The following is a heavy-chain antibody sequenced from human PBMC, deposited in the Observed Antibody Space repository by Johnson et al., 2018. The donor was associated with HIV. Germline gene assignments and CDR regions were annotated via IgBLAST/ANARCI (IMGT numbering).Heavy chain of an antibody. Sequence: VQLVESGGGLVKPGGSLRLSCAASGFTFDDYAMHWVRQAPGKGLEWVSGISWNSGSIDYADSVQGRFTISRDNAKNSLYLQMNRLRDEDTALYYCAKGWNYYWSAFHIWGQGTMVTVSS. CDR2: ISWNSGSI. J-gene: IGHJ3*02. CDR1: GFTFDDYA. CDR3: AKGWNYYWSAFHI. D-gene: IGHD3-22*01. V-gene: IGHV3-9*01.